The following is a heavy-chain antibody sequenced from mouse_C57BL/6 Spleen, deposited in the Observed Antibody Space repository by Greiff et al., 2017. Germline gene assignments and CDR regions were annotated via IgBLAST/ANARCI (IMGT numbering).Heavy chain of an antibody. J-gene: IGHJ2*01. CDR1: GFTFSSYA. CDR3: ARAPIYYGYARDYFDY. V-gene: IGHV5-4*01. CDR2: ISDGGSYT. D-gene: IGHD2-2*01. Sequence: EVQRVESGGGLVKPGGSLKLSCAASGFTFSSYAMSWVRQTPEKRLEWVATISDGGSYTYYPDNVKGRFTISRDNAKNNLYLQMSHLKSEDTAMYYCARAPIYYGYARDYFDYWGQGTTLTVSS.